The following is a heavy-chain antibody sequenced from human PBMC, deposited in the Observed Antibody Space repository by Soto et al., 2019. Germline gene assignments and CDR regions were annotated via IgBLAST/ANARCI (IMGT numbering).Heavy chain of an antibody. J-gene: IGHJ4*02. CDR2: INHSGST. V-gene: IGHV4-34*01. CDR3: ARLGGGCSSTSCSNDY. CDR1: GGSFSGYY. Sequence: SETLSLTCAVYGGSFSGYYWSWIRQPPGKGLEWIGEINHSGSTNYNPSLKSRVTIAVDTSKNQFSLKRSSVTAADTAVYYCARLGGGCSSTSCSNDYWGQGTLVTVSS. D-gene: IGHD2-2*01.